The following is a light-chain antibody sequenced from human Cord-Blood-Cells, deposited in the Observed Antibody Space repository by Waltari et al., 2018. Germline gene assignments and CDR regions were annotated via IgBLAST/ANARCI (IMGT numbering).Light chain of an antibody. CDR2: DVS. CDR1: SSAVGGYNY. J-gene: IGLJ1*01. Sequence: QSALTQPRSVSGSPGQSVTISFTGTSSAVGGYNYVSCYQQHPGKAPKLMIYDVSKRPSGVPDRFSGSKSGNTASLTISGLQAEDEADYYCCSYAGSYTYVFGTGTKVTVL. CDR3: CSYAGSYTYV. V-gene: IGLV2-11*01.